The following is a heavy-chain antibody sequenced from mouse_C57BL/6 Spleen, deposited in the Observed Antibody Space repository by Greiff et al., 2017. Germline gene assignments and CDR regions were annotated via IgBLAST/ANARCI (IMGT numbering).Heavy chain of an antibody. Sequence: EVQLQQSGTVLARPGASVKMSCKTSGYTFTSYWMHWVKQRPGQGLEWIGAIYPGNSDTSYNQKFKGTAKLTADTSASTAYMELSSLTNEDSAVYYCTRANWDTYAMDYWGQGTSVTVSS. CDR2: IYPGNSDT. V-gene: IGHV1-5*01. D-gene: IGHD4-1*01. CDR1: GYTFTSYW. CDR3: TRANWDTYAMDY. J-gene: IGHJ4*01.